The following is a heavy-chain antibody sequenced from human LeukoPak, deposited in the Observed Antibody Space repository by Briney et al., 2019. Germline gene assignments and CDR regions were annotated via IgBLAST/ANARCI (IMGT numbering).Heavy chain of an antibody. V-gene: IGHV3-74*01. J-gene: IGHJ4*01. Sequence: GGSLGLSCTASGFTLRNYWMHWVRQVPGKRLVWVSRISGDGSVTNYADSVQGRFTISRDNAKNTLYLQIDSLRSEGTAVYYCARYSSSTGGASYYLDYWGHGTLVTVSS. CDR3: ARYSSSTGGASYYLDY. D-gene: IGHD6-6*01. CDR1: GFTLRNYW. CDR2: ISGDGSVT.